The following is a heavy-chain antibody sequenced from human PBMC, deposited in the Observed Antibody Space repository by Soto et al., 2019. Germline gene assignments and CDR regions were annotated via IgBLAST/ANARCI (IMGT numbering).Heavy chain of an antibody. V-gene: IGHV2-5*02. CDR2: IYWDDDK. D-gene: IGHD6-6*01. CDR3: AQTGEPPIFEYSSSLGAFDI. J-gene: IGHJ3*02. CDR1: GFSLSTSGVG. Sequence: TLSLTCTFSGFSLSTSGVGVGWIRQPPGKALEWLALIYWDDDKRYRPSLKSRLTITKDTSKNQVVLTMTNMDPVDTATYYCAQTGEPPIFEYSSSLGAFDIWGQGTMVTVSS.